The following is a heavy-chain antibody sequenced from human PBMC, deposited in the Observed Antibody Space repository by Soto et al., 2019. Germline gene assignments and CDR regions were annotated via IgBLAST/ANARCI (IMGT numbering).Heavy chain of an antibody. J-gene: IGHJ5*02. CDR3: AHIPNYYQYDWFDP. D-gene: IGHD3-16*01. V-gene: IGHV2-5*02. CDR2: IYWDDDK. CDR1: GFSLTTRGVG. Sequence: QITLKESGPTLVKPTQTLTLTCTFSGFSLTTRGVGVGWIRQPPGKALECLALIYWDDDKRYSPSLQSRLSLTKDTSKNHVVLKMTNVDPVDTATYYCAHIPNYYQYDWFDPWGQGTLVAVSS.